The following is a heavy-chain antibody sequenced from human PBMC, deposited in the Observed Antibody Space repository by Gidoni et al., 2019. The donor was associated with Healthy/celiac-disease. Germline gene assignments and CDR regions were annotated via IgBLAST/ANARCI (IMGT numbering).Heavy chain of an antibody. CDR1: GFTFSSYW. D-gene: IGHD3-3*01. V-gene: IGHV3-7*03. Sequence: EVQLVESGGGLVQPGGSLRLSCAASGFTFSSYWMSWVRQAPGKGLEWVANIKQDGSEKYYVDSVKGRFTISRDNAKNSLYLQMNSLRAEDTAVYYCAREKSGYYSGFDYWGQGTLVTVSS. CDR2: IKQDGSEK. CDR3: AREKSGYYSGFDY. J-gene: IGHJ4*02.